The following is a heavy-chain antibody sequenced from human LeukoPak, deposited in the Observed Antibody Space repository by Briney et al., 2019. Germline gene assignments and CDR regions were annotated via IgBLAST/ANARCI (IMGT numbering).Heavy chain of an antibody. CDR2: IKHDGSEK. CDR3: ARDLKYFDS. V-gene: IGHV3-7*01. Sequence: PGGSLRLSCAASGFTFSSFWMTWVRQAPGKGLEWVSNIKHDGSEKYYVDSVRGRFTISRDNATKSLYLQRNSLRAEDTAVYYCARDLKYFDSWGQGTLVTVSS. CDR1: GFTFSSFW. J-gene: IGHJ4*02.